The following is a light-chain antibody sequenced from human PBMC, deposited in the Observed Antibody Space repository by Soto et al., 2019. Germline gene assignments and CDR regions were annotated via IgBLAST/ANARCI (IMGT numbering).Light chain of an antibody. J-gene: IGKJ4*01. CDR2: DAS. V-gene: IGKV1-5*01. Sequence: DIQMTQSPSTLSASVGDRVTITCRASQSISSWLAWYQQKPGKAPKLLIYDASSLESGVPSRFSGSGSGTEFTLTISSLQPDDFAVYYCQQYGSSPRFGGGTKVEIK. CDR3: QQYGSSPR. CDR1: QSISSW.